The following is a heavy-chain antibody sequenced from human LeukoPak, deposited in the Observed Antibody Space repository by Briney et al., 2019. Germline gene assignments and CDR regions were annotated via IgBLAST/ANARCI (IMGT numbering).Heavy chain of an antibody. CDR1: AGSISTYY. CDR2: VYYTGNT. D-gene: IGHD1-26*01. CDR3: ARGAESYYDRHFDY. V-gene: IGHV4-59*01. Sequence: SETLSLTCTVSAGSISTYYWSWIRQPPGKGLEWIGYVYYTGNTDYNPSLKSRVTISVDTSKKQFSLNMRSVSAADTAVYYCARGAESYYDRHFDYWGQGILVTVSS. J-gene: IGHJ4*02.